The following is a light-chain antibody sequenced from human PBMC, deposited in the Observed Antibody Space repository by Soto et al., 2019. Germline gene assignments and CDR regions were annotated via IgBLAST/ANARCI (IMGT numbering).Light chain of an antibody. V-gene: IGKV3-15*01. CDR1: QSLGTN. CDR3: QQYNMWPRT. Sequence: EIVMRQPPATLSVSPGERATLSCRASQSLGTNLAWFQQKPGQAPRLLIHGASTRATGTPARFSGSGSGTEFTLTISSLQSEDFAVYYCQQYNMWPRTFGQGTKVDIK. J-gene: IGKJ1*01. CDR2: GAS.